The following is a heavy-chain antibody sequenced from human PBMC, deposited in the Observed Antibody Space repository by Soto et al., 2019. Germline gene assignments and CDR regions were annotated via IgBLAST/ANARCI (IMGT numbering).Heavy chain of an antibody. CDR2: IYYSGST. Sequence: SETLSLTCTVSGGSISSYYWSWIRQPPGKGLEWIGYIYYSGSTNYNPSLKSRVTISVDTSKNQFSLKLSSVTVADTAVYYCARSWGYYFDYWGQGTLVTVSS. V-gene: IGHV4-59*01. CDR3: ARSWGYYFDY. CDR1: GGSISSYY. D-gene: IGHD3-16*01. J-gene: IGHJ4*02.